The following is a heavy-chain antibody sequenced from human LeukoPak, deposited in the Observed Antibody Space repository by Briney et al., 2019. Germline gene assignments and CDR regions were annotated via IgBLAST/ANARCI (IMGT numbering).Heavy chain of an antibody. Sequence: GGSLRLSCEVSGFPVRSRYMTWVRQPPGKGLECVAIIYSGGTTYHIDSVKGRFTISRDITKSTMYLEMNNLRVEDTAIYYCASLEGGPSDGRWGQGTLVTVSS. CDR2: IYSGGTT. J-gene: IGHJ4*02. CDR3: ASLEGGPSDGR. CDR1: GFPVRSRY. D-gene: IGHD3-3*01. V-gene: IGHV3-53*01.